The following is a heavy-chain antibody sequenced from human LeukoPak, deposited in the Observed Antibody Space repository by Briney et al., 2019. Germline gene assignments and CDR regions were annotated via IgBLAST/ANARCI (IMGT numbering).Heavy chain of an antibody. Sequence: ASVKVSCKASGYTFTSYGISWVRQATGQGLEWMGWMNPNSGNTGYAQKFQGRVTMTRNTSISTAYMELSSLRSEDTAVYYCARGRHYDFWSGYYPRYYYYGMDVWGQGTTVTVSS. CDR2: MNPNSGNT. J-gene: IGHJ6*02. D-gene: IGHD3-3*01. CDR1: GYTFTSYG. CDR3: ARGRHYDFWSGYYPRYYYYGMDV. V-gene: IGHV1-8*02.